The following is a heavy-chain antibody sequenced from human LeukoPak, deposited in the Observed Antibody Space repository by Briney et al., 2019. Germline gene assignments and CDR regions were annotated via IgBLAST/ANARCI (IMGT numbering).Heavy chain of an antibody. V-gene: IGHV5-51*01. Sequence: PGESLKISCKGSGYSFPSYWIGWVRQMPGRGLEWMGIIYPGDSDTRYSPSFQGQVTISADKSISTAYLQWNSLKASDTAIYYCARLKERTIDYWGQGTLVTVSS. CDR1: GYSFPSYW. CDR3: ARLKERTIDY. J-gene: IGHJ4*02. CDR2: IYPGDSDT.